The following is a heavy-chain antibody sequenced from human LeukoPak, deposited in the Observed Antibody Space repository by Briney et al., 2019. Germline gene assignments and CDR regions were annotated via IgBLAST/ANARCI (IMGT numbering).Heavy chain of an antibody. CDR2: ISAYNGNT. V-gene: IGHV1-18*01. Sequence: GASVKVSCKASGYTFTSYGISWVRQAPGQGLEWMGWISAYNGNTNYAQKLQGRVTMTTDTSTSTAYMELRSLRSDDTAVYYCARVSDSSGYYSLSGMDVWGQGTTVTASS. J-gene: IGHJ6*02. D-gene: IGHD3-22*01. CDR3: ARVSDSSGYYSLSGMDV. CDR1: GYTFTSYG.